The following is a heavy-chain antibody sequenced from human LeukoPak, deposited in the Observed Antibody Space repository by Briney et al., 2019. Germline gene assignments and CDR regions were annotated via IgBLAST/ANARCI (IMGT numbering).Heavy chain of an antibody. CDR1: GFTFSSYG. Sequence: GGSLRLSCAASGFTFSSYGMHWARQAPGKGLEWVAFIRYDGSNKYYADSVKGRFTISRDNSKNTLYLQMNSLRAEDTAVYYCAKTAEFGRYFDYWGQGTLVTVSS. V-gene: IGHV3-30*02. CDR3: AKTAEFGRYFDY. J-gene: IGHJ4*02. D-gene: IGHD3-3*01. CDR2: IRYDGSNK.